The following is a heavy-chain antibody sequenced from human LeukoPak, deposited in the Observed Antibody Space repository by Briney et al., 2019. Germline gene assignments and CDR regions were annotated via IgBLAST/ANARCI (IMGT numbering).Heavy chain of an antibody. J-gene: IGHJ4*02. V-gene: IGHV1-2*06. CDR1: GFTFTDYD. Sequence: GASVKVSCNTSGFTFTDYDIHWVRQAPGQGLEWMGQINPNSGGTNSAQKFQGRVTMTTDTSIATAYMELSSLRSDDTAVYYCARDAYKSNYRFDYWGQGTLVTVSS. CDR3: ARDAYKSNYRFDY. CDR2: INPNSGGT. D-gene: IGHD1-7*01.